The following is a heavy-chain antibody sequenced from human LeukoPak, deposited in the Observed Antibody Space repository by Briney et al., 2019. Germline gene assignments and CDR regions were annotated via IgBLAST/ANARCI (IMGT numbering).Heavy chain of an antibody. CDR3: ARAPTSSSCYYFDY. V-gene: IGHV3-7*01. J-gene: IGHJ4*02. CDR1: GFTVSSYW. D-gene: IGHD2-2*01. CDR2: IKRDGSEK. Sequence: PGGSLRLSCAASGFTVSSYWMSWVRQAPGKGLEWVANIKRDGSEKYYVDSVKGLFTISIDNAKNSLYLQMNSLRAEDTAVYYCARAPTSSSCYYFDYWGQGTLVTVSS.